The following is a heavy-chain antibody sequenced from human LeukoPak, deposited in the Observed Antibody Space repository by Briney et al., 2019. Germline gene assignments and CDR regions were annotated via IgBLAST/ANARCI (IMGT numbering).Heavy chain of an antibody. CDR3: TRDYQNEY. CDR2: IRIKTLGETT. Sequence: GRSLRLSCTTSGFTFGDYAMTWIRQAPGKGREWVGFIRIKTLGETTLYAASVKGRFTISRGDSKGIAYLQMNSLKTEDSAVYYCTRDYQNEYWGQGTLVTVSS. V-gene: IGHV3-49*03. D-gene: IGHD3-16*02. J-gene: IGHJ1*01. CDR1: GFTFGDYA.